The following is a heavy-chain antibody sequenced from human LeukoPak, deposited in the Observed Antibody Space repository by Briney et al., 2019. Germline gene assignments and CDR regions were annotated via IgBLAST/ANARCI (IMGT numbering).Heavy chain of an antibody. CDR2: IYPGDSDT. Sequence: GESLKISFKGSGYSFTSYWIGWVRQMPGKGLEWMGIIYPGDSDTRYSPSFQGQVTISADKSISTAYLQWSSLKASDTAMYYCARHDSSGYYQYYFDYWGQGTLVTVSS. CDR3: ARHDSSGYYQYYFDY. D-gene: IGHD3-22*01. CDR1: GYSFTSYW. J-gene: IGHJ4*02. V-gene: IGHV5-51*01.